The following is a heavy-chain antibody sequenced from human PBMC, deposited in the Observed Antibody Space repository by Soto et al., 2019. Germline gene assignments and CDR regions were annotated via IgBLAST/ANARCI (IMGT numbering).Heavy chain of an antibody. V-gene: IGHV6-1*01. J-gene: IGHJ3*02. CDR1: GDSISSNSAA. Sequence: PSQTLSLTCAISGDSISSNSAAWNWIRQSPSRGLEWLGRTYYRSKWYNDYAVSVKSRITINPDTSKNQFSLQLNSVTPEDTAVYYCARHVSYYDSSGYYDAFDIWGQGTMVT. D-gene: IGHD3-22*01. CDR3: ARHVSYYDSSGYYDAFDI. CDR2: TYYRSKWYN.